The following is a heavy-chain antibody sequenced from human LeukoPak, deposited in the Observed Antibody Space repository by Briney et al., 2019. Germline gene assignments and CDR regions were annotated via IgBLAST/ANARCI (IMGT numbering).Heavy chain of an antibody. V-gene: IGHV3-23*01. CDR1: GFTFSSYA. CDR2: ISGRGGST. J-gene: IGHJ3*02. D-gene: IGHD3-9*01. CDR3: AKDPGSGYDILTGYYAFDI. Sequence: PGGSLRLSCAASGFTFSSYAMSWFRQAPGKGLEGVSSISGRGGSTYYADSVKGRFPTSKDNSKNTLCLQMNSLRAEDTAVYYCAKDPGSGYDILTGYYAFDIWGQGTMSPSLQ.